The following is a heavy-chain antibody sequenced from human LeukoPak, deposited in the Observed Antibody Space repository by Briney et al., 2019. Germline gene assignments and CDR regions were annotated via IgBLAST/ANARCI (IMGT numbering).Heavy chain of an antibody. CDR2: ISSSSSYI. CDR1: GFTFSSYS. V-gene: IGHV3-21*01. J-gene: IGHJ4*02. Sequence: GGSLRLSCAASGFTFSSYSMNWVRQAPGKGLEWVSSISSSSSYIYYADSVKGRFTISRDNAKNSLYLQMNSLRAEDTAVYYCARGRGWTLKIDYWGQGTLVTVSS. D-gene: IGHD6-19*01. CDR3: ARGRGWTLKIDY.